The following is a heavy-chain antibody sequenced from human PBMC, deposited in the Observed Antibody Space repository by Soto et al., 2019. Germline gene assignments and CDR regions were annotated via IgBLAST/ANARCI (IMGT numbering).Heavy chain of an antibody. CDR2: ISYDGSNK. J-gene: IGHJ6*02. V-gene: IGHV3-30-3*01. CDR1: GFTFSSYN. D-gene: IGHD4-4*01. Sequence: PGGSLRLSCAASGFTFSSYNMHWVRQAPGKGLEWVALISYDGSNKYYADSVKGRFNISRDNSKSTLYLHMNSLSAEDTAVYYCATVGSVTTFSYYYGMDVWGQATTVTVSS. CDR3: ATVGSVTTFSYYYGMDV.